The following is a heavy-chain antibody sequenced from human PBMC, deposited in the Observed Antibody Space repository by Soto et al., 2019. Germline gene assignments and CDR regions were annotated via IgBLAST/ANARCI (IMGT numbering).Heavy chain of an antibody. CDR1: GDTFDIYG. D-gene: IGHD3-16*01. V-gene: IGHV1-69*06. CDR2: IIPIFETA. Sequence: QVELVQSGAEVKKPGSSVKVSCKASGDTFDIYGFNWVRQAPGEGLEWMGVIIPIFETADYAQKFQGRVSITADKSTSTAYMELGSLTSEDTAIYYCAREGAHYAPFDLWGQGTLVTVSS. CDR3: AREGAHYAPFDL. J-gene: IGHJ4*02.